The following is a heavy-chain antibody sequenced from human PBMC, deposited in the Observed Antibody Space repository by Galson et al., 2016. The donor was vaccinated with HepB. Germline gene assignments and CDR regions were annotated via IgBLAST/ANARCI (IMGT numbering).Heavy chain of an antibody. D-gene: IGHD3-22*01. CDR2: IYRGGTT. J-gene: IGHJ4*02. CDR1: GFTVSSNY. CDR3: ARERRNHYDSSGFPDY. V-gene: IGHV3-66*01. Sequence: SLRLSCAVSGFTVSSNYMSWVRQAPGKGLQWVSVIYRGGTTYYADSVKGRFTISRDTSKNTLYLQMSSLRAEDTAVYFCARERRNHYDSSGFPDYWGQGTLVTVSS.